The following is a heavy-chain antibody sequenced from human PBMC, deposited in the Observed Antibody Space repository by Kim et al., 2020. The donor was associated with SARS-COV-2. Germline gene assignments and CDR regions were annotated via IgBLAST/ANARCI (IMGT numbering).Heavy chain of an antibody. Sequence: SETLSLTCTVSGGSISSGGYYWGWIRQPPGKGLEWIGNINYSGSTYSNLTMKSRVTIAVDTYKRPLSLKLSSATAADTADYYCARYFYYYYHMDVWGKGT. CDR3: ARYFYYYYHMDV. J-gene: IGHJ6*03. CDR1: GGSISSGGYY. V-gene: IGHV4-39*01. CDR2: INYSGST.